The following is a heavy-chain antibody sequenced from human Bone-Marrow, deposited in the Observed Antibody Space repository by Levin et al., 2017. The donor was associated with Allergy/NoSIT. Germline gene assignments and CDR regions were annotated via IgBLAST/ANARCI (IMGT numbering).Heavy chain of an antibody. V-gene: IGHV3-30-3*01. J-gene: IGHJ6*02. D-gene: IGHD5-12*01. CDR1: GFVFGINA. CDR2: ISFDGSTK. Sequence: GESLKISCTASGFVFGINAMHWVRQAPGRGLEWMAVISFDGSTKHYADSVKGRFTISRDNSKDTLYLQMNSLRVEDTAFYYCARGGGYSGYGPYYYYYGVDVWGQGTTVAVAS. CDR3: ARGGGYSGYGPYYYYYGVDV.